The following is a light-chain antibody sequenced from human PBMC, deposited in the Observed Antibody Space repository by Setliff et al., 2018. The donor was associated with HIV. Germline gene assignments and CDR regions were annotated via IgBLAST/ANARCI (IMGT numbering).Light chain of an antibody. V-gene: IGLV2-23*02. CDR2: EVT. J-gene: IGLJ1*01. CDR3: SSYAGKSSFDG. Sequence: QSVLTQPASVSGSPGQSLTISCSGNSSNVGKYAFVSWYRQDPGTAPELAIYEVTKRPSGVSKRFSGSKSGHAASLTISGLQPADEADYYCSSYAGKSSFDGFGTGTTV. CDR1: SSNVGKYAF.